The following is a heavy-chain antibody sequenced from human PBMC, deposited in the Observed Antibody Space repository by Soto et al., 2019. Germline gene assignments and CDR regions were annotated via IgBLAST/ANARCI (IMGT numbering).Heavy chain of an antibody. CDR1: GFTFNTYS. Sequence: GLSLRLSCEASGFTFNTYSMHWVRQPPGKGLEWLAAIWYDGTQKYYADSVKGRFIISRDNSKKTLYLEMNSLRAEDKAVYYCARAGGTTVTGLWHFDSWGQGTLVTVSS. CDR3: ARAGGTTVTGLWHFDS. D-gene: IGHD4-17*01. V-gene: IGHV3-33*01. CDR2: IWYDGTQK. J-gene: IGHJ4*02.